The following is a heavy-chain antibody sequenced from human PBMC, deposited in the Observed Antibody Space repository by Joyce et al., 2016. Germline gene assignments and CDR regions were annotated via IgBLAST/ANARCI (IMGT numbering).Heavy chain of an antibody. J-gene: IGHJ4*02. CDR3: TRSLPHGDGDKRATDI. Sequence: QVLLVQPGPAPKQPGASMTLSCMPSGYSVTNYALHGVRQAPGQGLEWMGRTHAGSAVTIFSQKFDDRVSITTDTSASTVYMERRGLTSADTATYSCTRSLPHGDGDKRATDIWGQGTLVTVSS. CDR2: THAGSAVT. D-gene: IGHD7-27*01. V-gene: IGHV1-3*01. CDR1: GYSVTNYA.